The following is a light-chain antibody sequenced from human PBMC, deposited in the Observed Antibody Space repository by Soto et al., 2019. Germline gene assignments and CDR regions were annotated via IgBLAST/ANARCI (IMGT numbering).Light chain of an antibody. J-gene: IGLJ1*01. CDR1: SSNIGNNY. CDR3: GTWDSSLSAGV. Sequence: QSVLTQPPSVSAAPGQKVTISCSGSSSNIGNNYVSWYQQLPGTAPKLLIYENNKRPSGIPDRFSGSKSGTSATRGITGLQTGDEADYYCGTWDSSLSAGVFGTGTKLTVL. CDR2: ENN. V-gene: IGLV1-51*02.